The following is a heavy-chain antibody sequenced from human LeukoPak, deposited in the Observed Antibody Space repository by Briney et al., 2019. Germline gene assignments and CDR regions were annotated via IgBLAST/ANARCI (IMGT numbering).Heavy chain of an antibody. Sequence: GGSLRLSCVASGFTFSSYAMSWVRQAPGKGLEWVSAISGSGGSTYYADSVKGRFTISRDNSKNTLYLQMNSLRAEDTAAYYCAKDRSSSWYPYDYWGQGTLVTVSS. J-gene: IGHJ4*02. CDR2: ISGSGGST. CDR1: GFTFSSYA. D-gene: IGHD6-13*01. CDR3: AKDRSSSWYPYDY. V-gene: IGHV3-23*01.